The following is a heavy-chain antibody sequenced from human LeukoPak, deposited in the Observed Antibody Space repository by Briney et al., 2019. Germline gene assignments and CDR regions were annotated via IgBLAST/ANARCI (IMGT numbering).Heavy chain of an antibody. CDR3: ARGSLIGAPDERYYLDY. V-gene: IGHV1-3*03. Sequence: GGSLRLSCAASGFTFTSYAMHWVRQAPGQRLEWMGWINAGNGNTKYSQEFQGRVTITADKSTSTAYMELISLRFEDTAVFYCARGSLIGAPDERYYLDYWGQGTLVTVSS. D-gene: IGHD2-2*01. CDR1: GFTFTSYA. J-gene: IGHJ4*02. CDR2: INAGNGNT.